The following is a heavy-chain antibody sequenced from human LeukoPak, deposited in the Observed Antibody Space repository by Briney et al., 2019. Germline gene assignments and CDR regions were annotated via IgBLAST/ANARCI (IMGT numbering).Heavy chain of an antibody. CDR2: ISWNSGSI. D-gene: IGHD3-22*01. Sequence: GGSLRLSCAASGFTFDDYATHWVRQAPGKGLEWVSGISWNSGSIGYADSVKGRFTISRDNAKNSLYLQMNSLRAEDTALYYCAKDIGRYYYDSSGYYYPWGQGTLVTVSS. CDR3: AKDIGRYYYDSSGYYYP. V-gene: IGHV3-9*01. J-gene: IGHJ5*02. CDR1: GFTFDDYA.